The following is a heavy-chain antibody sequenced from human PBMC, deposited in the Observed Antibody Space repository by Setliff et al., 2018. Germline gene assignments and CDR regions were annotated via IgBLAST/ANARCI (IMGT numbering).Heavy chain of an antibody. CDR3: ASSRDYNFWSGYYSPLAY. CDR2: INPNSGGT. J-gene: IGHJ4*02. V-gene: IGHV1-2*04. Sequence: ASVKVSCKASGYTCTGYYMHWVRQAPGQGLEWMGWINPNSGGTNYAQKFQGWVTMTRDTSISTAYMELSRLRSDDTAVYYCASSRDYNFWSGYYSPLAYWGQGTLFTVSS. D-gene: IGHD3-3*01. CDR1: GYTCTGYY.